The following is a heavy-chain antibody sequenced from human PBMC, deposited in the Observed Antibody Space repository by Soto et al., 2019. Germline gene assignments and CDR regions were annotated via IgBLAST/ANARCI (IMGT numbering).Heavy chain of an antibody. V-gene: IGHV4-31*03. CDR2: IFYSEST. J-gene: IGHJ4*02. CDR3: ARGNGDYYFDY. Sequence: SETLSLTCTVSGGSISSGAYYWNWIRQRPGKGLEWIRYIFYSESTYYNPSLESRVTISVETSKNQFSLKLSSVTAADTAVYYCARGNGDYYFDYWGQGALVTVSS. CDR1: GGSISSGAYY. D-gene: IGHD3-16*01.